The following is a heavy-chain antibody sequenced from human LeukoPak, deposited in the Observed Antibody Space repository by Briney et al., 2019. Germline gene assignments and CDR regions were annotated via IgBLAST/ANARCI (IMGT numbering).Heavy chain of an antibody. CDR3: ARSSVSGTYSGGY. D-gene: IGHD3-10*01. J-gene: IGHJ4*02. CDR2: IYYGGST. Sequence: SETLSLTCTVSGGSISSYYWSWIRHPPGKGLEWIGYIYYGGSTYSNPSLKGRVTISADTSKNQFSLKVTSVTAADTAVYYCARSSVSGTYSGGYWGQGILVTVSS. CDR1: GGSISSYY. V-gene: IGHV4-59*08.